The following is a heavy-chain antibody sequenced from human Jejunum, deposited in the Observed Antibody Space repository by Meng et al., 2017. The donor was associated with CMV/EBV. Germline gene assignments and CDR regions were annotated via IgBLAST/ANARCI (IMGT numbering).Heavy chain of an antibody. Sequence: GNYMHWVRKAPGQGLEWMAWINPKSGGTNYAQKFQGRVTMTRDTSISTDYMELSRLRSDDTAMYYCVREGFCSTTSCFRPYGMDVWGQGTTVTVSS. V-gene: IGHV1-2*02. J-gene: IGHJ6*02. D-gene: IGHD2-2*01. CDR2: INPKSGGT. CDR1: GNY. CDR3: VREGFCSTTSCFRPYGMDV.